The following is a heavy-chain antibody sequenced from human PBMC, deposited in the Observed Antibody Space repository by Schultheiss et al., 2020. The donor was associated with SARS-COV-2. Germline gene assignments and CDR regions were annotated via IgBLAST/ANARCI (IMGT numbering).Heavy chain of an antibody. CDR1: GGSISSGGYY. CDR2: INHSGST. D-gene: IGHD3-3*01. V-gene: IGHV4-61*08. CDR3: ARGSYDFWSSYYYYYMDV. Sequence: SETLSLTCTVSGGSISSGGYYWSWIRQHPGKGLEWIGEINHSGSTNSNPSLKSRVTISVDTSKNQFSLKLSSVTAADTAVYYCARGSYDFWSSYYYYYMDVWGKGTTVTVSS. J-gene: IGHJ6*03.